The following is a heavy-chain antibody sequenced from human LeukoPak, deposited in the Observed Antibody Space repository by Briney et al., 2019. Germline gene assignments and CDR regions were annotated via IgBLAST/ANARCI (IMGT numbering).Heavy chain of an antibody. CDR3: RPGYLGDY. V-gene: IGHV3-30*04. Sequence: PGRSLRLSCAASGFTFSSYAMHCVRQAPGKGLEWVAVISYDGSNKYYADSVKGRFTISRDNSKNTLYLQMNSLRAEDTAVYYCRPGYLGDYWGQGTLVTVSS. CDR2: ISYDGSNK. D-gene: IGHD3-16*01. CDR1: GFTFSSYA. J-gene: IGHJ4*02.